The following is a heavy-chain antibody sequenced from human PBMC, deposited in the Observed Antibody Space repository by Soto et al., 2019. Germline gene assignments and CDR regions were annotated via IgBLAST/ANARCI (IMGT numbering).Heavy chain of an antibody. Sequence: EVQLVESGGGLVQPGGSLRLSCAASGFTFSSYSMNWVRQAPGKGLEWVSYISSSSSTIYYADSVKGRFTISRDNAKNSLYLQMNSLRDDDTAVYYCARDAGYSYGPFAYWGQGTLVTVSS. CDR1: GFTFSSYS. CDR3: ARDAGYSYGPFAY. CDR2: ISSSSSTI. V-gene: IGHV3-48*02. J-gene: IGHJ4*02. D-gene: IGHD5-18*01.